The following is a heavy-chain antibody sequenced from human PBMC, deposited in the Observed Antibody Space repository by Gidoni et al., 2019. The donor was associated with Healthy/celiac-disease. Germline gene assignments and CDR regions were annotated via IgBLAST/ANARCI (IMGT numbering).Heavy chain of an antibody. J-gene: IGHJ4*02. D-gene: IGHD1-26*01. CDR1: GFTFSIYS. CDR3: ARDAPVGFDGSLG. Sequence: EVQLVESGGGLVTPGGSLRLSCAASGFTFSIYSMNWFRQAPGKGLEWVSSISSSSSYIYYADAVKGRFTISRDNAKNSLYLQMNSLRAEDTAVYYCARDAPVGFDGSLGWGQGTLVTVSS. CDR2: ISSSSSYI. V-gene: IGHV3-21*01.